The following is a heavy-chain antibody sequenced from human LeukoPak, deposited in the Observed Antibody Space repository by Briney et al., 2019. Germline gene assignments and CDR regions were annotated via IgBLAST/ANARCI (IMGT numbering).Heavy chain of an antibody. Sequence: GGSLRLSCAAPGFTFSSYWMSWVRQAPGKGLEWVGNIKQDGSVTYYVDSVKGRFTISRDNSKNTLYLQMNSLRVEDTAVYYCAKRLEEYGSGSPNFDYWGQGTLVTVSS. CDR1: GFTFSSYW. D-gene: IGHD3-10*01. J-gene: IGHJ4*02. CDR2: IKQDGSVT. V-gene: IGHV3-7*01. CDR3: AKRLEEYGSGSPNFDY.